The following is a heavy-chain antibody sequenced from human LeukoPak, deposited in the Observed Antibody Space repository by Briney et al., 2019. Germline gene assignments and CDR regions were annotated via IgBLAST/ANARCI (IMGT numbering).Heavy chain of an antibody. CDR3: ARDLSLGRHDDGEPFDS. Sequence: SVKVSCKTSGYTFTNHGINWVRQAPGQGLEWMGWISGYNGNTNYVQKFRGRITMTTDTSTSTAYLQLRSLSSDDTALYYCARDLSLGRHDDGEPFDSWGQGTLVTVSS. D-gene: IGHD4-17*01. V-gene: IGHV1-18*01. CDR1: GYTFTNHG. J-gene: IGHJ4*02. CDR2: ISGYNGNT.